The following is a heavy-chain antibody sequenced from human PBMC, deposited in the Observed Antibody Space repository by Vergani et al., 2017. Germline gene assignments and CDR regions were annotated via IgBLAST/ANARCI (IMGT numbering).Heavy chain of an antibody. CDR2: ISYDGSNK. J-gene: IGHJ6*03. CDR1: RFTFSSYA. D-gene: IGHD4-11*01. CDR3: ARSDSSRYYYYTDV. Sequence: QVQLVESGGGVVQPGRSLRLSCAASRFTFSSYAMHWVRQAPGKGLEWVAVISYDGSNKYYADSVKGRFTISRDNSKNTLYLQMNSLRAEDTAVYYCARSDSSRYYYYTDVWGKGTTVTVSS. V-gene: IGHV3-30-3*01.